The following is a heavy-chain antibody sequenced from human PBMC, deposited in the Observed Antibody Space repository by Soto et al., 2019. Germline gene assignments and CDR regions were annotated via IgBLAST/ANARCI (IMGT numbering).Heavy chain of an antibody. V-gene: IGHV1-69*01. D-gene: IGHD3-10*01. CDR3: ARDREDGSGTKYNWFDS. CDR2: TIPIFDTA. Sequence: QMQLVQSGAEVKKPGSSVKVSCKASGGTFGNLGISWLRQAPGQGLEWMGGTIPIFDTAHYAEQFRDRLTITADATSTAYTELTSLSSEDTATYYCARDREDGSGTKYNWFDSWGQGTLVTVSS. CDR1: GGTFGNLG. J-gene: IGHJ5*01.